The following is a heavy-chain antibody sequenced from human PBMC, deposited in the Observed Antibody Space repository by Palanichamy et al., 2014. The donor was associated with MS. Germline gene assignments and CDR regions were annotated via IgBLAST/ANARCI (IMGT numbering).Heavy chain of an antibody. Sequence: VQMVQSGSELKKPGASVKVSCQTSGYTFNTYMINWVRQAPGQGLEWMGWIDTNTGNPTYAQGFTGRFVFSLDASVSTAYLQIYNLEAEDTATYFCAGAAVGERNRLDYWGQGTLVTVSS. J-gene: IGHJ4*02. CDR2: IDTNTGNP. CDR3: AGAAVGERNRLDY. V-gene: IGHV7-4-1*01. CDR1: GYTFNTYM. D-gene: IGHD1-26*01.